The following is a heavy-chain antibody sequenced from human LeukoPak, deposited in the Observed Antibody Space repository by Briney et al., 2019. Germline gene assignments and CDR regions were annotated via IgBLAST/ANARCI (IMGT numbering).Heavy chain of an antibody. J-gene: IGHJ4*02. CDR1: GFTVSSNY. D-gene: IGHD5-12*01. CDR3: ARGGYRGYDYLFEY. Sequence: GGSLRLSCAASGFTVSSNYMSWVRQAPGKGLEWVSVIYSGDSTYYADSAKGRFTISRDNSTNTLYLQMNSLRAEDTAIYYCARGGYRGYDYLFEYWGQGTLVTVSS. V-gene: IGHV3-53*01. CDR2: IYSGDST.